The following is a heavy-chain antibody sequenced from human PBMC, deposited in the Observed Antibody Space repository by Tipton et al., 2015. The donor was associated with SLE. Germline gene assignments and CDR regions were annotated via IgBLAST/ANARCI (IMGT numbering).Heavy chain of an antibody. CDR1: GYTFTSYG. CDR3: ARDAGGDIVVVPAALAWFDP. CDR2: ISAYTGNT. D-gene: IGHD2-2*01. Sequence: QSGAEVKRPGASVKVSCKASGYTFTSYGISWVRQAPGQGLEWMGWISAYTGNTNYAPKLQGRVPLTTDTSTSTAYMELRSLSSDDTAVYYCARDAGGDIVVVPAALAWFDPWGQGTLVTVSS. V-gene: IGHV1-18*01. J-gene: IGHJ5*02.